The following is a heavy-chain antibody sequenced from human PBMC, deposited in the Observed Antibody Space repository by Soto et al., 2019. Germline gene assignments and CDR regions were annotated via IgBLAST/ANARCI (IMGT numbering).Heavy chain of an antibody. V-gene: IGHV5-51*01. CDR1: GYSFTSYW. J-gene: IGHJ5*02. D-gene: IGHD3-10*01. CDR2: IYPGDSDT. CDR3: ASSYYYGSGSYYNWFAP. Sequence: LGESLKISCKGSGYSFTSYWIGWVRQMPGKGLEWMGIIYPGDSDTRYSPSFQGQVTISADKSISTAYLQWSSLKASDTAMYYCASSYYYGSGSYYNWFAPWGQGTLVTVSS.